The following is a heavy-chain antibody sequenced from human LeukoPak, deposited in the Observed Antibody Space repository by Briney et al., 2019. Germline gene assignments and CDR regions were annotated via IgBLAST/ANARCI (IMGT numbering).Heavy chain of an antibody. CDR1: GGSISSYY. V-gene: IGHV4-59*01. CDR2: IYYSGST. D-gene: IGHD6-19*01. CDR3: ARDGGSSGWYVIDY. Sequence: SETLSLTCTVSGGSISSYYWSWIRQPPGKGLEWIGYIYYSGSTNYNPSLKSRVTISVDTSKNQFSLKLSSVTAADTAVCYCARDGGSSGWYVIDYLGQGILVTVSS. J-gene: IGHJ4*02.